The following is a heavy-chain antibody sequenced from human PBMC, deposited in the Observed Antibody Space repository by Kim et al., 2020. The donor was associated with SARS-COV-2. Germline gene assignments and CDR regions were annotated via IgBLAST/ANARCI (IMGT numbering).Heavy chain of an antibody. J-gene: IGHJ4*02. CDR1: GYTFTTYS. V-gene: IGHV1-3*01. D-gene: IGHD2-8*02. Sequence: ASVKVSCKASGYTFTTYSIHWVRQAPGQRLEWMGWINPGNRNTKYSQKFQGRVIITRDTSASTAYMELDSLRSEETAMYFCAREYGGVIDYWGQGTLVTVSS. CDR2: INPGNRNT. CDR3: AREYGGVIDY.